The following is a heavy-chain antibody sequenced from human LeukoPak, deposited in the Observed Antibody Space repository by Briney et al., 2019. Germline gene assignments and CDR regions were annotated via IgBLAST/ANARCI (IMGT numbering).Heavy chain of an antibody. J-gene: IGHJ5*02. CDR1: GFTFSSYA. D-gene: IGHD2-15*01. CDR2: ISGSGGST. V-gene: IGHV3-23*01. CDR3: AKANVVVVMADRFDP. Sequence: GGSLRLSCAASGFTFSSYAMSWVRQAPGKGLEWVSAISGSGGSTYYADSVKGRFTISRDNSKNTLYLQMNSLRAEDMAVYYCAKANVVVVMADRFDPWGQGTLVTVSS.